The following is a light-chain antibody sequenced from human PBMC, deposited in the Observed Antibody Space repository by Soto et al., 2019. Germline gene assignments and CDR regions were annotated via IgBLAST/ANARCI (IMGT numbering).Light chain of an antibody. CDR2: SNN. CDR3: AAWDDSLNGWV. Sequence: QLVLTQPPSASGTPGQRVTISCSGGSSNIGSNTVNWYQQLPGTAPKLFIYSNNQRPSGVPDRFSGSKSGTSASLAISGLQSEDEADYYCAAWDDSLNGWVFGGGTKVTVL. CDR1: SSNIGSNT. J-gene: IGLJ3*02. V-gene: IGLV1-44*01.